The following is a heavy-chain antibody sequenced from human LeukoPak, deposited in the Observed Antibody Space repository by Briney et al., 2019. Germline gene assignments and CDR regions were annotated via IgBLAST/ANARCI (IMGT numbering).Heavy chain of an antibody. CDR2: IGSRRSTI. CDR3: ARHKGYSGYDPRANLAAFDI. D-gene: IGHD5-12*01. J-gene: IGHJ3*02. Sequence: GGPLSLSCSASGFPLSDYYMRWPPNAPGKGLEWVSYIGSRRSTIYYADSVKGRFTISRDNAKNSLYLQMNSLRAEDTAVYYCARHKGYSGYDPRANLAAFDIWGQGTMVTVSS. CDR1: GFPLSDYY. V-gene: IGHV3-11*01.